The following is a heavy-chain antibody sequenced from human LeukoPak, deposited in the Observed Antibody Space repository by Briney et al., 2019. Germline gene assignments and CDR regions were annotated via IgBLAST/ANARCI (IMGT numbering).Heavy chain of an antibody. Sequence: ASVKDSFKASGYTFTDYYLHWVRQAPGQGPEWMGWINPNSGGTKYAQKFQGRVTMTRDTSISTAYMELSSLRSDDTAVYYCARRGEGYNFAYWGQGTLVTVSS. CDR3: ARRGEGYNFAY. CDR1: GYTFTDYY. V-gene: IGHV1-2*02. D-gene: IGHD5-24*01. CDR2: INPNSGGT. J-gene: IGHJ4*02.